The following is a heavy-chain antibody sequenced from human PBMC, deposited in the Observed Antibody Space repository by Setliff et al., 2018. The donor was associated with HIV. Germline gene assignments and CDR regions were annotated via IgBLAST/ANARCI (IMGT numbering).Heavy chain of an antibody. V-gene: IGHV4-4*09. Sequence: SETLSLTCAVSGGSFTTYYWSWLRQPPGKELEWIGYFYTSGSTNYNPSLKSRVTISIDTSKNQFSLKLNAVTAADTAVYYCARRPPLTTGREYYFDFWGQGTLVTVSS. D-gene: IGHD1-1*01. J-gene: IGHJ4*02. CDR3: ARRPPLTTGREYYFDF. CDR2: FYTSGST. CDR1: GGSFTTYY.